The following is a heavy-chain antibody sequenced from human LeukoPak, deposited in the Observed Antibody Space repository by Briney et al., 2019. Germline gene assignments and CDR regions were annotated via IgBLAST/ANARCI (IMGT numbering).Heavy chain of an antibody. V-gene: IGHV3-23*01. CDR1: GFTFTSHV. D-gene: IGHD3-3*01. CDR2: IDGSGHTT. J-gene: IGHJ5*02. CDR3: ARESIRSGSLKWFDP. Sequence: GGSLRLSCAASGFTFTSHVMSWVRQTPGKELERGSAIDGSGHTTYYADSVRGRFIISRDNPKKTLYLQMNSLRAEDTATYYCARESIRSGSLKWFDPWGQGTLVTVSS.